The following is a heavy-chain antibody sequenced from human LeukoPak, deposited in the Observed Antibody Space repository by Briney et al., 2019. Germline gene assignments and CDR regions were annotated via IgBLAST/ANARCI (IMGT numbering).Heavy chain of an antibody. Sequence: SETLSLTCTVSGGSISSYYWSWIRQPAGKGLEWIGRIYTSGSTNYNPSLKSRVTMSVDTSKNQFSLKLSSVTAADTAVYYCARGNIYDSSGFEYFQHWGQGTLVTVSS. D-gene: IGHD3-22*01. CDR1: GGSISSYY. J-gene: IGHJ1*01. CDR3: ARGNIYDSSGFEYFQH. CDR2: IYTSGST. V-gene: IGHV4-4*07.